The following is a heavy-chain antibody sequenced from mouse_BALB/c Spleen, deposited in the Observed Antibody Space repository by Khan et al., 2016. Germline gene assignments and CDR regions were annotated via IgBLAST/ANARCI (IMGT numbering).Heavy chain of an antibody. CDR1: GYTFTSYW. V-gene: IGHV1-7*01. D-gene: IGHD1-1*01. Sequence: QVQLQQSGAELAKPGASVKMSCKASGYTFTSYWMHWVKQRPGQGLEWIGYINPSTGYTEYNQKFKDKATLTADKSSSTADMQLSSLTAEDSAVYYCGSDYGSSYYAMDYWGQGTSVTVSS. CDR2: INPSTGYT. J-gene: IGHJ4*01. CDR3: GSDYGSSYYAMDY.